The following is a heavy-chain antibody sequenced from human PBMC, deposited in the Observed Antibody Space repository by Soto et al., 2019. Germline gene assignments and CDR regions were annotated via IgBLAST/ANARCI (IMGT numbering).Heavy chain of an antibody. J-gene: IGHJ4*02. CDR1: GFPVSGNS. D-gene: IGHD6-13*01. CDR3: AKDQGSSWYEIDY. CDR2: ISTNGGST. V-gene: IGHV3-23*01. Sequence: GGSLSLSCGASGFPVSGNSLSWVRQAPGKGLEYVSSISTNGGSTDYADSVKGRFTISRDNSKNTLYLQMNSLRAEDTAVYYCAKDQGSSWYEIDYWGQGTLVTVSS.